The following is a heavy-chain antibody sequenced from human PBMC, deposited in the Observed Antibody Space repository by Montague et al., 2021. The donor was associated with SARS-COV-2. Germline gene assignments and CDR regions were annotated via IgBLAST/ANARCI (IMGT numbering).Heavy chain of an antibody. CDR1: GGSMSGYY. CDR3: ARAQNTCFIANCVSYFDV. V-gene: IGHV4-59*01. Sequence: SETLSLTCEVSGGSMSGYYWTWTRQSPGKGLEWIGYVHYTGSTKYNPSLKTRVSLSLDTPKNHFSLHLSSVTAADTAIYFCARAQNTCFIANCVSYFDVWGLGARVTVPS. D-gene: IGHD1-1*01. CDR2: VHYTGST. J-gene: IGHJ4*02.